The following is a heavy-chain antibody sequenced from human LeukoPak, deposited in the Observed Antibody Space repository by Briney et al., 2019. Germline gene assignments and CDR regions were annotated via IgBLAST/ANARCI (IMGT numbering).Heavy chain of an antibody. Sequence: GGSLRLSCAASGFTFDDYAMHWVRQAPGKGLEWVSLITWDGDSTYYADSVKGRFTISRDNINNSLYLQMNSLRPEDTALYYCARPYSSSWGELGYWGQGTLVTVSS. D-gene: IGHD6-13*01. CDR3: ARPYSSSWGELGY. V-gene: IGHV3-43D*03. CDR1: GFTFDDYA. J-gene: IGHJ4*02. CDR2: ITWDGDST.